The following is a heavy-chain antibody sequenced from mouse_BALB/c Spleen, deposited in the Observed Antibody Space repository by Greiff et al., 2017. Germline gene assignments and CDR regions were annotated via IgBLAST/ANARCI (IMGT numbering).Heavy chain of an antibody. J-gene: IGHJ3*01. CDR2: IWAGGST. V-gene: IGHV2-9*02. CDR3: ARDSNLLLRY. D-gene: IGHD1-1*01. CDR1: GFSLTSYG. Sequence: VQGVESGPGLVAPSQSLSITCTVSGFSLTSYGVHWVRQPPGKGLEWLGVIWAGGSTNYNSALMSRLSISKDNSKSQVFLKMNSLQTDDTAMYYCARDSNLLLRYWGQGTLVTVSA.